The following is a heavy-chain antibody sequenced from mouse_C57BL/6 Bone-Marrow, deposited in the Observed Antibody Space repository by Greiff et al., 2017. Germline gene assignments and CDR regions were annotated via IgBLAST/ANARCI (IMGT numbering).Heavy chain of an antibody. J-gene: IGHJ4*01. V-gene: IGHV1-15*01. CDR3: DYGTPYAMDY. CDR2: IDPETGGT. D-gene: IGHD1-1*01. CDR1: GYTFTDYE. Sequence: VQLQQSGAELVRPGASVTLSCKASGYTFTDYEMHWVKQTPVPGLEWIGAIDPETGGTAYNQKFKGKARPTADKSSSTAYMELRSLTSEDSAVYYCDYGTPYAMDYWGQGTSVTVSS.